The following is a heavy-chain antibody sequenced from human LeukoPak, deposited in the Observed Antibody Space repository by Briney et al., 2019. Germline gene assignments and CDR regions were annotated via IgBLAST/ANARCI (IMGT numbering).Heavy chain of an antibody. D-gene: IGHD6-13*01. CDR1: GGSISSYY. CDR3: ARHGANRQQPVMAFDI. V-gene: IGHV4-59*08. J-gene: IGHJ3*02. Sequence: SETLSLTCSVSGGSISSYYWSWIRQPPGQGLEWIGYIYYSRSTNYNPSLKSRVTISIDTSKNQFSLKVNSVTAADTAVYYCARHGANRQQPVMAFDIWGQGTMVTVSS. CDR2: IYYSRST.